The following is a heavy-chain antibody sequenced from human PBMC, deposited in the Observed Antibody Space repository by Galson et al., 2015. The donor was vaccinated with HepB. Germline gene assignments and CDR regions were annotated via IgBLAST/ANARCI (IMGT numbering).Heavy chain of an antibody. D-gene: IGHD3-3*01. CDR1: GFTFSNYP. CDR3: ARGAVRIFGVVPDS. Sequence: SLRLSSAASGFTFSNYPMHWVRQAPGKGLEWVAVISFDGNNQYHADSLKGRFTISRDNAKNTLYLQMNILRPEDTAVYYCARGAVRIFGVVPDSWGQGTLVTVSS. V-gene: IGHV3-30*04. J-gene: IGHJ4*02. CDR2: ISFDGNNQ.